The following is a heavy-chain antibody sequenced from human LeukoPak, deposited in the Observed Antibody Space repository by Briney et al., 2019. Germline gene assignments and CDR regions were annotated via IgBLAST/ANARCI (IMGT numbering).Heavy chain of an antibody. CDR2: ISSSASAI. CDR3: AKGSYYYYMDV. Sequence: QAGGSLRLSCVASGFTFSGYAMYWVRQAPGKGLEWVSYISSSASAIYYADSVKGRFTISRDNAKSSLYLQMNNVRAEDTAIYHCAKGSYYYYMDVWGKGTTVTVPS. V-gene: IGHV3-48*03. CDR1: GFTFSGYA. J-gene: IGHJ6*03.